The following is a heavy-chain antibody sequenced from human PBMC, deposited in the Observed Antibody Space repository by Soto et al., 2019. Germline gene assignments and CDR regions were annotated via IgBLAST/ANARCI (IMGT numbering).Heavy chain of an antibody. D-gene: IGHD2-8*01. J-gene: IGHJ4*02. CDR1: GFTFSSYA. CDR3: AIDESDIVLMVYAWGRFDY. V-gene: IGHV3-30-3*01. Sequence: QVQLVESGGGVVQPGRSLRLSCAASGFTFSSYAMHWVRQAPGKGLEWVAVISYDGSNKYYADSVKGRFTISRDNSKNTLYLQMNSLRAEDTAVYYCAIDESDIVLMVYAWGRFDYWGQGTLVTVSS. CDR2: ISYDGSNK.